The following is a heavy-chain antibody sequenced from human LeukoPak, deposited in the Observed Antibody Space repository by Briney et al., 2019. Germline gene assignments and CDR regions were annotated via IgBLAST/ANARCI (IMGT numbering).Heavy chain of an antibody. J-gene: IGHJ4*02. CDR2: ITGSGGTT. CDR3: AHMQGYSIHY. V-gene: IGHV3-23*01. CDR1: GVIFSLYA. Sequence: GASLRLSCAASGVIFSLYAMSWVRQAPGMGLEGVSLITGSGGTTYYADAVKGRLTISRDNSKNTLFLQVNSRIAEDTALYSCAHMQGYSIHYWGQGTLVTVSS. D-gene: IGHD2-15*01.